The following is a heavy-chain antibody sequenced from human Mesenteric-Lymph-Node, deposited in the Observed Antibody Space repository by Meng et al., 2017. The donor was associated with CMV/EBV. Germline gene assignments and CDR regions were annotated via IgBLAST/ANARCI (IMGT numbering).Heavy chain of an antibody. CDR3: AKAFGRGADAFDI. CDR1: GFTFSTYW. D-gene: IGHD3-10*01. V-gene: IGHV3-74*01. J-gene: IGHJ3*02. Sequence: GESLKISCVASGFTFSTYWMHWVRQAPGKGLVWVSRINSDGTSTSYADSVKGRFTISRDNAKNTLYLQMNSLRTEDTAVYYCAKAFGRGADAFDIWGQGTMVTVSS. CDR2: INSDGTST.